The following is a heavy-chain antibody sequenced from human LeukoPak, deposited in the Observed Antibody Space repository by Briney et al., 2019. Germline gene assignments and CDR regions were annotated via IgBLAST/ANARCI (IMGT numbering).Heavy chain of an antibody. Sequence: GASVKVSCKASGYTFTGYYMHWVRQAPGQGLGWMGWINPNSGGTNYAQKFQGRVTMTRDTSISTAYMELSRLRSDDTAVYYCARGCDYYDSSGYYNPMGNYWGQGTLVTVSS. CDR3: ARGCDYYDSSGYYNPMGNY. V-gene: IGHV1-2*02. D-gene: IGHD3-22*01. CDR1: GYTFTGYY. CDR2: INPNSGGT. J-gene: IGHJ4*02.